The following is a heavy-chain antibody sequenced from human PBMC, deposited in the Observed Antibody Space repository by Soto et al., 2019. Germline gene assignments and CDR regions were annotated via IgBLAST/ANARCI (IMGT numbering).Heavy chain of an antibody. CDR2: IYYSGST. Sequence: SESRVLTCTRSGFSLNSRKYYLGWIRPPPGKGLEWIGSIYYSGSTYYNPSLKSRVTISVDTSKNQFSLKLSSVTAADTAVYYCARLLFGAANWFDPWGQGTLVTVSS. D-gene: IGHD3-10*01. CDR1: GFSLNSRKYY. V-gene: IGHV4-39*07. J-gene: IGHJ5*02. CDR3: ARLLFGAANWFDP.